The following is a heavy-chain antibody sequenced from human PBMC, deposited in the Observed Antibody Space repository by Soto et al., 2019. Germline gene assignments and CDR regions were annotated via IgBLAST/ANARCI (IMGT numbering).Heavy chain of an antibody. Sequence: QLQLQESGPGLVKPSETLSLTCTVSGGSISSSSYYWGWIRKPPGKGLEWIGSIYYSGSTYYNPSLQGRVTLSVATSKHQFSLTLSSVTAADTAVYYCAPLYSSRSWYFDLWGSGTLVTVSS. V-gene: IGHV4-39*01. J-gene: IGHJ2*01. CDR2: IYYSGST. D-gene: IGHD6-13*01. CDR3: APLYSSRSWYFDL. CDR1: GGSISSSSYY.